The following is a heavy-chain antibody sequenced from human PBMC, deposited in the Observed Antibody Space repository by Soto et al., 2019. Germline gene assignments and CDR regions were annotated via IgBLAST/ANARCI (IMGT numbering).Heavy chain of an antibody. V-gene: IGHV3-9*01. D-gene: IGHD6-19*01. CDR3: AKDRGWGSGWEGNYFDY. CDR1: GFTFDDYA. CDR2: ISWNSGSI. Sequence: GGSLRLSCAASGFTFDDYAMHWVRQAPGKGLEWVSGISWNSGSIGYADSVKGRFTISRDNAKNSLYLQMNSLRAEDTALYYCAKDRGWGSGWEGNYFDYWGQGTLVTVSS. J-gene: IGHJ4*02.